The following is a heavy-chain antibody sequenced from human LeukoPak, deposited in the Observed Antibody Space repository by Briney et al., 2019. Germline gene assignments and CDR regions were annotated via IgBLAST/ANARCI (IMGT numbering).Heavy chain of an antibody. Sequence: SVKVSCKASGGTFSSYAISWVRQAPGQGLEWMGGIIPIFGTANYAQKFQGRVTITADESTSTAYMELSSLRSEDTAVYHCARGVSAYSSGWYVNYWGQGTLVTVSS. D-gene: IGHD6-19*01. CDR1: GGTFSSYA. CDR3: ARGVSAYSSGWYVNY. J-gene: IGHJ4*02. V-gene: IGHV1-69*13. CDR2: IIPIFGTA.